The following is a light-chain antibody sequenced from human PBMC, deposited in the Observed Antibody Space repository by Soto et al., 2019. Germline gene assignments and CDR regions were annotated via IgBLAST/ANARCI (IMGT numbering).Light chain of an antibody. V-gene: IGKV3-20*01. CDR2: GAS. CDR3: QQYGSSPRT. CDR1: ESVSSTY. Sequence: ETVGKMSPCALSLSPGERATLSWRASESVSSTYLAWYQQKPGQAPRLLIYGASSRATGIPDRFSGSGSGTDFTLTIISLEPEDFAVFYCQQYGSSPRTFSQGTNVDI. J-gene: IGKJ1*01.